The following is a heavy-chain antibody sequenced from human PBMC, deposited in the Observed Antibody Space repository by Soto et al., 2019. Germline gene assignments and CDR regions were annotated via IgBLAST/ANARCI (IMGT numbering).Heavy chain of an antibody. V-gene: IGHV1-3*01. CDR2: INPGNGNT. J-gene: IGHJ5*02. D-gene: IGHD3-10*01. CDR3: ARSPSGSGSYRSSIKDSNWFDP. Sequence: QVQLVQSGAEVKKPGASVKVSCRASGYTFTSYPMHWLPQAPGQRLERMGWINPGNGNTKYPQKFQGTDTSKRDTSARTAYLELSRLRSADTSVYYCARSPSGSGSYRSSIKDSNWFDPWGQGTLVTVSS. CDR1: GYTFTSYP.